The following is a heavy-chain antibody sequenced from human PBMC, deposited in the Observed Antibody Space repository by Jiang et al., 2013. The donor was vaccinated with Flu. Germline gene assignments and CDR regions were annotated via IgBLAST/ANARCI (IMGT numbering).Heavy chain of an antibody. V-gene: IGHV6-1*01. Sequence: SQTLSLTCAISGDSVSSNSAAWNWIRQSPSRGLEWLGRTYYRSKWYNDYAVSVKGRMTINADISKNQFSLQLNSVTPEDTAVYYCARGAITLTIIDAFDIWGQGIKGQRLI. CDR1: GDSVSSNSAA. J-gene: IGHJ3*02. D-gene: IGHD3-22*01. CDR2: TYYRSKWYN. CDR3: ARGAITLTIIDAFDI.